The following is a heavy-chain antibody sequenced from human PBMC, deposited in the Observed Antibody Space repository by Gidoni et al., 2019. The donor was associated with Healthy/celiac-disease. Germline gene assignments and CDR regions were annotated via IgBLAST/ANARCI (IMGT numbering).Heavy chain of an antibody. CDR3: VKGGLDYDYGMDV. J-gene: IGHJ6*02. V-gene: IGHV3-64D*06. Sequence: EVQLVESGGGLVQPGGSLRLSCSASGFTFSSYAMHWVRQAPGQGLEYVSAISSNGGSTYYADSVKGRFTISRDNSKNTLYLQMSSLRAEDTAVYYCVKGGLDYDYGMDVWGQGTTVTVSS. D-gene: IGHD3-16*01. CDR2: ISSNGGST. CDR1: GFTFSSYA.